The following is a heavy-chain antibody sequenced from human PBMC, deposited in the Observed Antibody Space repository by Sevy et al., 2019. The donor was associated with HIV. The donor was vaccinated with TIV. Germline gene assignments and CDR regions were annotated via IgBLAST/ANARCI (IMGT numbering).Heavy chain of an antibody. Sequence: GGSLRLSCAASGFTFSSYAMSWVRQAPGKGLEWVSAFSGSGGTTYYADSVKGRFTISRDNSKNTLYLQMNSLRAEDTAVYYCAKVLAANMVRGNWFDPWGQGTLVTVSS. V-gene: IGHV3-23*01. CDR2: FSGSGGTT. J-gene: IGHJ5*02. D-gene: IGHD3-10*01. CDR1: GFTFSSYA. CDR3: AKVLAANMVRGNWFDP.